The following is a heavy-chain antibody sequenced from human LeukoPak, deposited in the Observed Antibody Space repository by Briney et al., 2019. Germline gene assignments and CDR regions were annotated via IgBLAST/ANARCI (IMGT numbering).Heavy chain of an antibody. V-gene: IGHV4-34*01. J-gene: IGHJ5*02. CDR1: GGSFSGYY. D-gene: IGHD6-13*01. Sequence: SETLSLTCAVYGGSFSGYYWSWIRQPPGKGLEWIGEINHSGSTNYNPSLKSRVTISVDTSKNQFSLKLSSVTAADTAVYYCARAPRGRQQLNRPHCAFDPWGQGTLVTVSS. CDR2: INHSGST. CDR3: ARAPRGRQQLNRPHCAFDP.